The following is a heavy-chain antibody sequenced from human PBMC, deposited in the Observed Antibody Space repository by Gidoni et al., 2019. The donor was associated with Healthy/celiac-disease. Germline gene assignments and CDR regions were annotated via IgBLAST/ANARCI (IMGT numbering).Heavy chain of an antibody. J-gene: IGHJ4*02. CDR3: AKDILSGWYGGGY. CDR2: ISYDGSNK. Sequence: QVQLVESGGGVVQPGRSLRLSCAASGFTFSSYGMHWVRQAPGKGLEWVAVISYDGSNKYYADSVKGRFTISRDNSKNTLYLQMNSLRAEDTAVYYCAKDILSGWYGGGYWGQGTLVTVSS. V-gene: IGHV3-30*18. CDR1: GFTFSSYG. D-gene: IGHD6-19*01.